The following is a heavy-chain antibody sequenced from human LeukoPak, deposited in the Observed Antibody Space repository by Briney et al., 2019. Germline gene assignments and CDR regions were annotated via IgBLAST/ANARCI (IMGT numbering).Heavy chain of an antibody. J-gene: IGHJ5*02. V-gene: IGHV4-30-4*01. D-gene: IGHD4-17*01. CDR2: IYYSGST. CDR1: GGSISSGDYY. CDR3: ARRGDYGFYCDP. Sequence: SQTLSLTCTVSGGSISSGDYYWSWIRQPPGKGLEWIGYIYYSGSTYYNPSLKSRVTISVDTSKNQFSLKLSSVTAADTAVYYCARRGDYGFYCDPWGQGTLVTVSS.